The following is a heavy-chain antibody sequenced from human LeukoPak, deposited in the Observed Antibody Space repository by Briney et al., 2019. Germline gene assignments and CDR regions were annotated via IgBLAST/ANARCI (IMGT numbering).Heavy chain of an antibody. J-gene: IGHJ4*01. D-gene: IGHD3-10*01. CDR1: GESITAYY. V-gene: IGHV4-34*01. CDR3: AGATATGTGRAFHY. CDR2: VRHSGST. Sequence: SETLSLTCAVYGESITAYYWTWIRQPPGKRLEWIGEVRHSGSTNYNPSLKSRVTMSVDMSKNQFSLQLKFVTAADTAVYYCAGATATGTGRAFHYWAQETWSPSP.